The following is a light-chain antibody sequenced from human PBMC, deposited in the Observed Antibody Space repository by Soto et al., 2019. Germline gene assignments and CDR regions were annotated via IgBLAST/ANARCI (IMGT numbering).Light chain of an antibody. V-gene: IGKV1-5*01. CDR1: QTIRSC. CDR2: DAS. J-gene: IGKJ1*01. Sequence: IHMTHSPSTLSGSVGDIVTITCRASQTIRSCLAWYQQKPLQAPKLLIYDASTLETGVPTRFSGSGSGTEFTLTISSLHPDDFATYYCLQLYNFSWTFGQGTKVDIK. CDR3: LQLYNFSWT.